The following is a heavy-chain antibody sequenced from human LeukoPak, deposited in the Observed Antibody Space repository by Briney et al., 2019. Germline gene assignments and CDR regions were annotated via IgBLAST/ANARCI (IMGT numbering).Heavy chain of an antibody. CDR1: GGTFSSYA. CDR3: ARVPDSGYDSNWFDP. V-gene: IGHV1-69*04. Sequence: SVKVSCKASGGTFSSYAISWVRQAPGQGLEWMGRIIPILGIANYAQKFQGRVTITADKSTGTAYMELSSLRSEDTAVYYCARVPDSGYDSNWFDPWGQGTLVSVSS. J-gene: IGHJ5*02. D-gene: IGHD5-12*01. CDR2: IIPILGIA.